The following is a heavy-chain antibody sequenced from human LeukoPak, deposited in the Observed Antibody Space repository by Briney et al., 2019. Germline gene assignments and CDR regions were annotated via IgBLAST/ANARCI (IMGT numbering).Heavy chain of an antibody. CDR1: GGSISSSSYY. V-gene: IGHV4-39*01. D-gene: IGHD6-19*01. J-gene: IGHJ4*02. CDR3: ARCRFASGWFFGSDCDY. Sequence: KPSETLSLTCTVSGGSISSSSYYWVWVRQPPGKGLEWIGSIYYSGRTYYNPSLKSRVTISEDTSKNQFSLNLSSVTAADTAVYYCARCRFASGWFFGSDCDYWGQGTLVTVSS. CDR2: IYYSGRT.